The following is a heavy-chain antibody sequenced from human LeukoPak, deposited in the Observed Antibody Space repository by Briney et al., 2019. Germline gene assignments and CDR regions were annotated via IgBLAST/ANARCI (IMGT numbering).Heavy chain of an antibody. D-gene: IGHD6-19*01. CDR1: GFTFSSHS. V-gene: IGHV3-53*01. CDR3: AGDTHSSSWYDH. Sequence: GGSLRLSCAASGFTFSSHSMNWVRQAPGKGLEWVSSIYSDGNTYYADSVKGRFTLSRDSSRNTLYLQMNDLRVEDTAVYYCAGDTHSSSWYDHWGQGTLVTVSS. J-gene: IGHJ5*02. CDR2: IYSDGNT.